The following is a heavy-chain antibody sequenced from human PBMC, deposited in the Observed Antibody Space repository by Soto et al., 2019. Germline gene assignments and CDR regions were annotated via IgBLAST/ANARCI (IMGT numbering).Heavy chain of an antibody. CDR1: GDSISSGDHY. J-gene: IGHJ4*02. D-gene: IGHD3-10*01. Sequence: QVQLQESGPGLVKPSQTLSLACTVSGDSISSGDHYWGWMRQPPGKGLEWIAHISYGGYTFYNPSLQSRITMSVDTSKNPAYLKLSSVTAADTAVYYCAALKGSFLSVFDNWGQGTPVTVSS. CDR3: AALKGSFLSVFDN. CDR2: ISYGGYT. V-gene: IGHV4-30-4*01.